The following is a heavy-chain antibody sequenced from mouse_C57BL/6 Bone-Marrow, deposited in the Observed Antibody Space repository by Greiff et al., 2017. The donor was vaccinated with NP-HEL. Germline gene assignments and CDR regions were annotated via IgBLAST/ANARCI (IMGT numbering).Heavy chain of an antibody. Sequence: QVQLQQSGPELVKPGASVKLSCKASGYTFTSYDINWVKQRPGQGLAWIGWIYPRDGSTKYNEKFKGKATLTVDTSSSTAYMELHSLTSEDSAVYFCARRRIYDGYYGPFDYWGQGTTLTVSS. CDR1: GYTFTSYD. CDR3: ARRRIYDGYYGPFDY. V-gene: IGHV1-85*01. J-gene: IGHJ2*01. D-gene: IGHD2-3*01. CDR2: IYPRDGST.